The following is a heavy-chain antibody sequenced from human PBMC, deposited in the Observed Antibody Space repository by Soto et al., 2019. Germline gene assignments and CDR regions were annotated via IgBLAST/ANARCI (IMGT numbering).Heavy chain of an antibody. CDR1: GFTFSSYG. CDR2: ISYDGSNK. Sequence: QVQLVESGGGVVQPGRSLRLSCAASGFTFSSYGLHWVRQAPGKGLEWVAVISYDGSNKYYADSVKGRFTVSRDNSKNTLYVQMNSLRAEDTAIYYCAKCMGEYSTSELDYWGQGTLVTVSS. CDR3: AKCMGEYSTSELDY. D-gene: IGHD6-6*01. V-gene: IGHV3-30*18. J-gene: IGHJ4*02.